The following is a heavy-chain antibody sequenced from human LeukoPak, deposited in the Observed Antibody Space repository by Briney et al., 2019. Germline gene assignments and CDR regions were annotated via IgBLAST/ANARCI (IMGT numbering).Heavy chain of an antibody. D-gene: IGHD2-2*01. CDR1: GFTFSSYW. CDR3: ARDDCSSTSCYHNWFDP. J-gene: IGHJ5*02. Sequence: PGGSLRLSCAASGFTFSSYWMSWVRQAPGKGLEWVANIKQDGSEKYYVDSVKGRFTISRDNAKNSLYLQMNTLRAEDTAVYYCARDDCSSTSCYHNWFDPWAQGTLVTVSS. V-gene: IGHV3-7*01. CDR2: IKQDGSEK.